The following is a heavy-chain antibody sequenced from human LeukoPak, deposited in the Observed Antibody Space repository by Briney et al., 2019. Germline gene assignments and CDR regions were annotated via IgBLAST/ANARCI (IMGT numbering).Heavy chain of an antibody. CDR3: ARGRMITRDYFDY. CDR2: MNPNSGNT. V-gene: IGHV1-8*03. D-gene: IGHD3-16*01. Sequence: ASVKVSCKASGYTFTGYHMHWVRQATGQGLEWMGWMNPNSGNTGYAQKFQGRVTITRNTSISTAYMELSSLRSEDTAVYYCARGRMITRDYFDYWGQGTLVTVSS. CDR1: GYTFTGYH. J-gene: IGHJ4*02.